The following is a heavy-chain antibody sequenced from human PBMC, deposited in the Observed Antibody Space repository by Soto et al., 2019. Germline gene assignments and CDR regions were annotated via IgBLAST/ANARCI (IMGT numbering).Heavy chain of an antibody. CDR2: ISGSGGST. CDR3: AKAVVSSSWYFDY. CDR1: GFTFSSYD. V-gene: IGHV3-23*01. J-gene: IGHJ4*02. Sequence: PGGSLRLSCAASGFTFSSYDMSWVRQAPGKGLEWVSAISGSGGSTYYADSVKGRFTISRDNSKNTLYLQMNSLRAEDTAVYYCAKAVVSSSWYFDYWGQGTLVTVSS. D-gene: IGHD6-13*01.